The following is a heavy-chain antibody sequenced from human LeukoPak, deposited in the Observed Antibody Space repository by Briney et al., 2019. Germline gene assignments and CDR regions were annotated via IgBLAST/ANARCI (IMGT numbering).Heavy chain of an antibody. D-gene: IGHD2-15*01. CDR1: GFTFSSYA. V-gene: IGHV3-23*01. CDR3: AKGGGSSCYSPSDY. CDR2: ISGSGTDT. J-gene: IGHJ4*02. Sequence: GRSLRLSCGGSGFTFSSYAMSWVRQAPGKGLEWVSAISGSGTDTFYANSVKGRFTISRDNPKNTLYLQMNSLRAEDTAVYYCAKGGGSSCYSPSDYWGQGTLVTVSS.